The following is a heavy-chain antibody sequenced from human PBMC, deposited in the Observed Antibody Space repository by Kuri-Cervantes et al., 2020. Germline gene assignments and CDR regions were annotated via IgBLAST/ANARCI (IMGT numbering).Heavy chain of an antibody. CDR3: ARRGSSSWYFQH. V-gene: IGHV4-59*08. CDR1: GGSISSYY. CDR2: IYHSGST. J-gene: IGHJ1*01. Sequence: SETLSLTCTVPGGSISSYYWSWIRQPPGKGLEWIGNIYHSGSTYYHPSLKSRVTISVDTSKNQFSLRLSSVTAADTAVYYCARRGSSSWYFQHWGQGTLVTVSS. D-gene: IGHD6-13*01.